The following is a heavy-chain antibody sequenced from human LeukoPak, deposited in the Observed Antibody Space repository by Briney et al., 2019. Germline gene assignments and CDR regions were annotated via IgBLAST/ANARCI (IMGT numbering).Heavy chain of an antibody. CDR1: GYTFSNND. CDR3: ASGYYDSSGYYDVY. D-gene: IGHD3-22*01. J-gene: IGHJ4*02. Sequence: ASVKVSCKASGYTFSNNDINWVRQATGQGLEWMGWMNPISGNTGFAQKFQGRVTITADESTSTAYMELSSLRSEDTAVYYCASGYYDSSGYYDVYWGQGTLVTVSS. V-gene: IGHV1-8*03. CDR2: MNPISGNT.